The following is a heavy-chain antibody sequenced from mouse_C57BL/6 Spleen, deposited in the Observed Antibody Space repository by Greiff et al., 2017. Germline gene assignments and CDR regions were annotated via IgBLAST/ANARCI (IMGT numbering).Heavy chain of an antibody. CDR1: GYTFTSYW. CDR2: IDPSDSYT. CDR3: AREEKPLLLDY. D-gene: IGHD1-1*01. J-gene: IGHJ2*01. Sequence: VQLQQPGAELVRPGTSVKLSCKASGYTFTSYWMHWVKQRPGQGLEWIGVIDPSDSYTNYNQKFKGKATLTVDTSSSTAYMQLSSLTSEDSAVYYCAREEKPLLLDYWGQGTTLTVSS. V-gene: IGHV1-59*01.